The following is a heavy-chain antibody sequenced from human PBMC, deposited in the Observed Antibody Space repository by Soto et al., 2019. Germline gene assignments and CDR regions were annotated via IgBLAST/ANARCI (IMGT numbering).Heavy chain of an antibody. V-gene: IGHV4-4*02. CDR3: ASRTGTVSY. CDR2: ISHSGST. J-gene: IGHJ4*02. D-gene: IGHD1-7*01. CDR1: GGSITSSEW. Sequence: SETLSLTCAISGGSITSSEWWSWVRQPPGKGLEWVGEISHSGSTNYNPSLKSRVTISLDKSRNQFSLNLNSVTAADTAVYYCASRTGTVSYWGQGTLVTVSS.